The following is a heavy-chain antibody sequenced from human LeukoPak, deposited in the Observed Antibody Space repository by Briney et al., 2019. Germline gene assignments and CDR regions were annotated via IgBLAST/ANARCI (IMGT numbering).Heavy chain of an antibody. CDR2: IIPIFGTA. V-gene: IGHV1-69*13. J-gene: IGHJ3*02. CDR1: GGTFSSYA. Sequence: SVKVSCKASGGTFSSYAISWVRQAPGQGLEWMGGIIPIFGTANYAQKFQGRVTITADESTSTAYMELSNLRSEDTAVYYCARADYYDSSGYTDAFDIWGQGTMVTVSS. CDR3: ARADYYDSSGYTDAFDI. D-gene: IGHD3-22*01.